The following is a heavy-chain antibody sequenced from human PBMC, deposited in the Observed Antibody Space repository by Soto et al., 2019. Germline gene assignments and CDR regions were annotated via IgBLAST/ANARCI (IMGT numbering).Heavy chain of an antibody. V-gene: IGHV1-69*01. J-gene: IGHJ4*02. CDR2: FIPIFGTA. Sequence: QVQLVQSGAEVQKPGSSVKVSCRAARGSFSASGFSWVRQAPGQGLEWVGGFIPIFGTANYATKFQDRVTMTADESTRTVYMALSSLKSEDTAMYYCARSGYSYGPNIDWGQGTLVTVSS. CDR3: ARSGYSYGPNID. CDR1: RGSFSASG. D-gene: IGHD5-18*01.